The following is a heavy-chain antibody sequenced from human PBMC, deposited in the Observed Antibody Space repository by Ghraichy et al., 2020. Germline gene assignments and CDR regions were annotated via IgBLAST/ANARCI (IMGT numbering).Heavy chain of an antibody. D-gene: IGHD5-18*01. J-gene: IGHJ4*02. CDR1: GFIFDDYA. Sequence: GGSLRLSCAASGFIFDDYAMHWVRQAPGKGLEWVSLISWDGIGYYADSVKGRFTISRDNNKNSLYLQMNSLDTEDTALYYCVKDIRRAYSYGHYFDSWGQGTLVSVSS. CDR2: ISWDGIG. V-gene: IGHV3-43D*03. CDR3: VKDIRRAYSYGHYFDS.